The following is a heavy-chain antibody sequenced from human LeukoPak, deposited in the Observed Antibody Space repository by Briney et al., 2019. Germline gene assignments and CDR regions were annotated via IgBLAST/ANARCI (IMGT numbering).Heavy chain of an antibody. Sequence: ASVKVSCKASGYTFTGYYMHWVRQAPGQGLEWMGWINPNSGDTNYAEKFQGRVTMTRDTSISTAYMELSRLRSDDTAVYYCARREKIIEYYYDSSGYHFDYWGQGTLVTVSS. CDR3: ARREKIIEYYYDSSGYHFDY. J-gene: IGHJ4*02. V-gene: IGHV1-2*02. D-gene: IGHD3-22*01. CDR1: GYTFTGYY. CDR2: INPNSGDT.